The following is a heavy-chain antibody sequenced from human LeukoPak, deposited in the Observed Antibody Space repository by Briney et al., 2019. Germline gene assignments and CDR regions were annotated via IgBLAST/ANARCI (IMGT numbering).Heavy chain of an antibody. J-gene: IGHJ6*02. V-gene: IGHV3-48*03. CDR2: IGRYGVTT. Sequence: PGGSLRLSCAASGFTLSTYEMNWVRQAPGKGLEWVAYIGRYGVTTYYADSVKGRFTISGDNAKNSLNLQMTSLRAEDTAVYYCATLSDRNFYYSYGLDVWGQGTTATVS. CDR1: GFTLSTYE. D-gene: IGHD1-14*01. CDR3: ATLSDRNFYYSYGLDV.